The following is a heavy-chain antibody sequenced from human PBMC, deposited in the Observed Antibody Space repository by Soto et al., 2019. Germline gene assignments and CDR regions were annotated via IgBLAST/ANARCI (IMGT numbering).Heavy chain of an antibody. CDR3: AKDSGAYHLLVGLYFDL. CDR2: ISGSGGST. V-gene: IGHV3-23*01. D-gene: IGHD2-2*01. CDR1: GFTFSSYA. Sequence: EVQLLESGGGLVQPGGSLRLSCAASGFTFSSYAMSWVRQAPGKGLEWVSAISGSGGSTYYADSVKGRFTISRDNSKNTQYLQMNSLRAEDTDVYYGAKDSGAYHLLVGLYFDLLGRGTLVTVSS. J-gene: IGHJ2*01.